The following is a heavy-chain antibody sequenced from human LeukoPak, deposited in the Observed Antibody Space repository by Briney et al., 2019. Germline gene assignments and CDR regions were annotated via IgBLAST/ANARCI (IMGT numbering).Heavy chain of an antibody. CDR2: VFHTGVT. V-gene: IGHV4-59*11. D-gene: IGHD3-22*01. CDR3: TRGGVSGYYFGIPRYYFDA. Sequence: SETLSLTCTVSGGSLEGLYWSWIRQSPEKGLEWIGNVFHTGVTSYNLSLKSRVTISVDTSRNQFSLTMTSMTAADTAIYYCTRGGVSGYYFGIPRYYFDAWGQGVLVTVSS. CDR1: GGSLEGLY. J-gene: IGHJ4*02.